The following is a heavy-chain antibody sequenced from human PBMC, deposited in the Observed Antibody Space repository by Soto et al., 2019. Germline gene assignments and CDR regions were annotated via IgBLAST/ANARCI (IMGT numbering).Heavy chain of an antibody. J-gene: IGHJ4*02. D-gene: IGHD2-15*01. CDR1: GFTFSNAW. CDR3: TTGLLAGYFDY. Sequence: EVQLVESGGGLVKPGGSLRLSCAASGFTFSNAWMSWVRQAPGKGLEWVGRIKSKTDGGTTDYAAPVKGRFTISRDDSKNTRYLQMNSLKTEDTAVYYCTTGLLAGYFDYWGQGTLVTVSS. V-gene: IGHV3-15*01. CDR2: IKSKTDGGTT.